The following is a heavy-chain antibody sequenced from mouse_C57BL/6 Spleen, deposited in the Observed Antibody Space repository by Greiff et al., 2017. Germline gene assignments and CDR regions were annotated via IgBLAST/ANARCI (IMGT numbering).Heavy chain of an antibody. Sequence: EVQLVESGPGLVKPSQSLSLTCSVTGYSITSGYYWNWIRQFPGNKLEWMGYISYDGSNNYNPSLKNRISITRDTSKNQFFLKLNSVTTEDTATYYCARRGTTTNYFDYWGQGTTLTVSS. V-gene: IGHV3-6*01. CDR3: ARRGTTTNYFDY. D-gene: IGHD1-1*01. CDR1: GYSITSGYY. J-gene: IGHJ2*01. CDR2: ISYDGSN.